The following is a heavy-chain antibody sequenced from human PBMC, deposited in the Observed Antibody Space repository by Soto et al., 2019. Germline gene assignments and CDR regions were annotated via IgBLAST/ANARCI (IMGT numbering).Heavy chain of an antibody. Sequence: QVQLVQSGAEEKKPGASVKVSCKASGYTFTSYAMHWVRQAPGQRHEWMGWINAGNGNTKYSQKFQDRVTITRDTSASTAYMELSSLRSEDTAVYYCARSVVAVTALDYWGRGTLVTVSS. V-gene: IGHV1-3*05. D-gene: IGHD2-21*02. CDR2: INAGNGNT. J-gene: IGHJ4*02. CDR1: GYTFTSYA. CDR3: ARSVVAVTALDY.